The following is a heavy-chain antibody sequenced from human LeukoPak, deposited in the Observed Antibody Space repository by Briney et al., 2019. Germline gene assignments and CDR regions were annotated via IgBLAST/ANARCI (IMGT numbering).Heavy chain of an antibody. Sequence: GGSLRLSCAASGFTFSSYSMNWVRQAPGKGLEWVSSISSSSSYIYYADSVKGRFTISRDNAKNSLYLQMNSLRAEDTAVYYCARVGRLRLGGLYVLWRHVLWGAFDIWGQGTMVTVSS. J-gene: IGHJ3*02. D-gene: IGHD3-16*01. CDR1: GFTFSSYS. CDR2: ISSSSSYI. CDR3: ARVGRLRLGGLYVLWRHVLWGAFDI. V-gene: IGHV3-21*01.